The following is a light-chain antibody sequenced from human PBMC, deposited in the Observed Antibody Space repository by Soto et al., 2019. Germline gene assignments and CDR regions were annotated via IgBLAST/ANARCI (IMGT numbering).Light chain of an antibody. CDR3: QQFNSYPLT. CDR2: DAS. J-gene: IGKJ4*01. V-gene: IGKV1-13*02. CDR1: QDISSA. Sequence: AIQLTQSPSSLSASVGDRVTITCRASQDISSALAWYQQKPGKAPKLLIYDASSLESGVPSRFSGSGSGSDFTLTISSLQPEEFATYYCQQFNSYPLTFGGGTKVEIE.